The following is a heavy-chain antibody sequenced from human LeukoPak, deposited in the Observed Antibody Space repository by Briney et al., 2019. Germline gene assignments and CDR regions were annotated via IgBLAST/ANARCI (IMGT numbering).Heavy chain of an antibody. CDR1: GFTFSSYA. CDR3: AKRPWYYYDSSGYYDY. V-gene: IGHV3-23*01. D-gene: IGHD3-22*01. J-gene: IGHJ4*02. Sequence: PGGXXRLSCAASGFTFSSYAMSWVRQAPGKGLEWVSAISGSGGSTYYADSVKGRFTISRDNSKNTLYLQMNSLRAEDTAVYYCAKRPWYYYDSSGYYDYWGQGTLVTVSS. CDR2: ISGSGGST.